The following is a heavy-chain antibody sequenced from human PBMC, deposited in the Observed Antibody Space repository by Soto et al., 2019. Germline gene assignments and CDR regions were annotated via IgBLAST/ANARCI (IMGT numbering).Heavy chain of an antibody. CDR3: ARGDMITFGGAGDYYYYGMDV. CDR2: IIPIFGTA. CDR1: GGTFSSYA. J-gene: IGHJ6*02. D-gene: IGHD3-16*01. Sequence: WASVKVSCKASGGTFSSYAISWVRQAPGQGLEWMGGIIPIFGTANYAQKFQGRVTITADKSTSTAYMELSSLRSEDTAVYYCARGDMITFGGAGDYYYYGMDVWGQGTTVTVSS. V-gene: IGHV1-69*06.